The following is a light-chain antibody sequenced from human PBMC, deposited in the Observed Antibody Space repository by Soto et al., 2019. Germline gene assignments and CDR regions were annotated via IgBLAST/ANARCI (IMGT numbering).Light chain of an antibody. CDR2: DVS. CDR1: QSVSSY. CDR3: QQYKVYPYT. V-gene: IGKV3-11*01. J-gene: IGKJ2*01. Sequence: EIVLTQSPATLSLSPGERATLSCRASQSVSSYLAWYQQKPGQAPRLLIYDVSILESGVPSRFSGSESGTDFTLTISSLRPDDFATFYCQQYKVYPYTFGQGTRLDI.